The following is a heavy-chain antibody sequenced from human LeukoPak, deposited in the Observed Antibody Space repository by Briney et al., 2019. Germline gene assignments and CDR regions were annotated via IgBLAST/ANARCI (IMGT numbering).Heavy chain of an antibody. CDR1: GFTFSDYD. CDR2: ISSSGSAI. CDR3: AKGGYFYDSSDAY. D-gene: IGHD3-22*01. Sequence: GGSLRLSCAASGFTFSDYDMNWVRQAPGKGLEWLSYISSSGSAIYYADSVKGRFTISRDNAKNSLYLQMNSLRAEDTAVYYCAKGGYFYDSSDAYWGQGTLVTVSS. V-gene: IGHV3-48*03. J-gene: IGHJ4*02.